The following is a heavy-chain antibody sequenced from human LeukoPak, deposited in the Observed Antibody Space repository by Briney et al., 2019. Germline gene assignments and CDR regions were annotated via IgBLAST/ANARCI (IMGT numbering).Heavy chain of an antibody. J-gene: IGHJ4*02. D-gene: IGHD3-22*01. Sequence: PSETLSLTCTVSGGSISSYYWSWIRQPPGKGLEWIGYIYYSGSTDYNPSLKSRVTISVDTSKNQFSLKLSSVTAADTAVYYCARSVVRSSGYYLRPDRFDYWGQGTLVTVSS. V-gene: IGHV4-59*08. CDR3: ARSVVRSSGYYLRPDRFDY. CDR2: IYYSGST. CDR1: GGSISSYY.